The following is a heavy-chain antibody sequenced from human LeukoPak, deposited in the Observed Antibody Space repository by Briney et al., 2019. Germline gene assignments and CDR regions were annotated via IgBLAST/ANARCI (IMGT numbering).Heavy chain of an antibody. D-gene: IGHD3-16*01. V-gene: IGHV4-61*02. CDR1: GVSITSGSYY. CDR2: VHSSGDI. J-gene: IGHJ4*02. CDR3: ARGASPKDAVFFDY. Sequence: AQTLSLTCSVSGVSITSGSYYWGWIRQSAGKGLEWIGRVHSSGDIYHNAAFRSRAAVSGNASKNQFPLQLNSVTAADTAVYYCARGASPKDAVFFDYWGQGALITVSS.